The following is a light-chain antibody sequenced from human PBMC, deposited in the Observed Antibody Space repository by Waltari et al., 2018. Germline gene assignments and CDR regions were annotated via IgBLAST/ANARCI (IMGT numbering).Light chain of an antibody. CDR3: SSHSNSGSYVV. CDR2: DVS. CDR1: SSDVGRYNY. Sequence: QSALTQPASVSGSPGQSITISCTGTSSDVGRYNYVSWYQHHPGKAPKLMIYDVSYRPSGVSDRFSGSKSGNTASLTSSGLQAEDEAEYYCSSHSNSGSYVVFGGGTKLTVL. V-gene: IGLV2-14*03. J-gene: IGLJ2*01.